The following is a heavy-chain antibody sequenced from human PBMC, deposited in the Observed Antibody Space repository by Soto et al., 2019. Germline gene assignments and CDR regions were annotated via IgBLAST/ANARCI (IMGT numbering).Heavy chain of an antibody. J-gene: IGHJ4*02. CDR2: IYYSGST. V-gene: IGHV4-59*01. CDR1: GGSISSYY. CDR3: ARASSMVRGAYFDY. Sequence: SETLSLTCTVSGGSISSYYWSWIRQPPGKGLEWIGYIYYSGSTNYNPSLKSRVTISVDTSKNQFSLKLSSVTAADTAVYYCARASSMVRGAYFDYWGQGTLVTVSS. D-gene: IGHD3-10*01.